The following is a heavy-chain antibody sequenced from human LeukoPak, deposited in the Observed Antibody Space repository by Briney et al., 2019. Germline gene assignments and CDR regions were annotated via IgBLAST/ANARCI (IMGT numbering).Heavy chain of an antibody. CDR1: GFTFNSYG. J-gene: IGHJ4*01. CDR3: ARGEYDILTGYIDH. D-gene: IGHD3-9*01. CDR2: IWYEGSNK. Sequence: GGYLRLSCAASGFTFNSYGMHWVRQAPGKGLEWMAVIWYEGSNKHYADSVRGRFTISRDNSKNMLYLQMNSLRVEDTAVYFCARGEYDILTGYIDHWGHGTLVTVSS. V-gene: IGHV3-33*01.